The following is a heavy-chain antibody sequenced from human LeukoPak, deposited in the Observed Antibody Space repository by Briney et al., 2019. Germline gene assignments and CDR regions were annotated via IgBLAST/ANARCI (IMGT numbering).Heavy chain of an antibody. CDR2: IYTSGST. J-gene: IGHJ6*02. V-gene: IGHV4-4*09. D-gene: IGHD5-12*01. CDR1: GGSISSYY. CDR3: ARVPDSGYDSAATDV. Sequence: SETLSLTCTVSGGSISSYYWSWIRQPPGKGLEWIGYIYTSGSTNYNPSLKSRVTISVDTSKNQFSLKLSSVTAADTAVYYCARVPDSGYDSAATDVWGQGTTVTVSS.